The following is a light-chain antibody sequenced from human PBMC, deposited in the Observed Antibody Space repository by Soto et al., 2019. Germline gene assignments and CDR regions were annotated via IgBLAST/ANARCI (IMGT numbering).Light chain of an antibody. V-gene: IGKV2-28*01. Sequence: DFVMTQSPLSLPVTPGEPASISCSSSQSLLHSDGYNYLDWYLQKPGQSPQLLIYLGSNRVSGVPDRFSGSGSGTDFTLKISRVEAEDVGVYYCMQALQTTYTFGGGTKVEIK. CDR1: QSLLHSDGYNY. J-gene: IGKJ4*01. CDR3: MQALQTTYT. CDR2: LGS.